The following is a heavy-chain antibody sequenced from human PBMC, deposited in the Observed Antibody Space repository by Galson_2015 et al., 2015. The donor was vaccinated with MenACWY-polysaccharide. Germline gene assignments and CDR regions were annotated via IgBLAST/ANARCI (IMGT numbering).Heavy chain of an antibody. CDR1: GGAFSRLL. V-gene: IGHV1-69*13. Sequence: SVKVSCKVSGGAFSRLLISWVRQAPGQGLQWMGGTIPIFGTSSHAEKFEDRVTISADESTNTAYMELRGLRFEDTAVYYCAKDHDTVTQQFHYYGLDVWGQGTTVTVSS. J-gene: IGHJ6*02. CDR2: TIPIFGTS. D-gene: IGHD4-17*01. CDR3: AKDHDTVTQQFHYYGLDV.